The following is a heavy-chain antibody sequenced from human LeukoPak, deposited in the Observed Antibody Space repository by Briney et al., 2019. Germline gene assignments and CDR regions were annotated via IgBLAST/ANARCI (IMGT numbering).Heavy chain of an antibody. J-gene: IGHJ4*02. V-gene: IGHV3-53*01. D-gene: IGHD1-14*01. CDR2: IYSGGST. Sequence: GGSLRLSCAASGCSVSSNYMSWVRQAPGKGLEWVSVIYSGGSTYYPDSVKGRFTISRDNSKNTLYLQVNSLRAEDTAVYYCAKARYRALWDFWGQGTLVTVSS. CDR3: AKARYRALWDF. CDR1: GCSVSSNY.